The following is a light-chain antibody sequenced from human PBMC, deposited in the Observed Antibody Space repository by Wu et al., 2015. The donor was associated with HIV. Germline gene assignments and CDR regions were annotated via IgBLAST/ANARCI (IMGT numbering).Light chain of an antibody. CDR1: QTVASDY. J-gene: IGKJ4*01. V-gene: IGKV3-20*01. Sequence: EIVLTQSPGTLSLSPGERATLSCRASQTVASDYLAWYQQRPGQSPKLLIYSVSSRATGIPDRFSGSGSGTDFTLTINRLEPEDFAVYYCQQYGSSPPLTFGGGTKVEIK. CDR3: QQYGSSPPLT. CDR2: SVS.